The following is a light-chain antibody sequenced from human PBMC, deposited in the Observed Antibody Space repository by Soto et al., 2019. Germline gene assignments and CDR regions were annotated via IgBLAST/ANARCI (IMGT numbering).Light chain of an antibody. CDR1: SSDVGNYNL. CDR2: EVT. J-gene: IGLJ3*02. V-gene: IGLV2-23*02. Sequence: QSALTQPASVSGSRGQSITISCTGTSSDVGNYNLVSWYQKHPGKAPKLLIYEVTQRPSGVTNRFSGSKSGNTASLTISGLQDEDEADYYCCSYAGSSTPLVFGGGTQLTVL. CDR3: CSYAGSSTPLV.